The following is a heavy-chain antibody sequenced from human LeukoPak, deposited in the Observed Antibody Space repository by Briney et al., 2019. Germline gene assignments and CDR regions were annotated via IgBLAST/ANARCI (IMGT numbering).Heavy chain of an antibody. Sequence: ASVKVSCKASGCTFTGYYMHWVRQAPGQGLEWMGWINPNSGGTNYAQKFQGRVTMTRNTSISTAYMELSSLRSEDTAVYYCARSYDSSGYFDYWGQGTLVTVSS. J-gene: IGHJ4*02. CDR2: INPNSGGT. V-gene: IGHV1-2*02. D-gene: IGHD3-22*01. CDR3: ARSYDSSGYFDY. CDR1: GCTFTGYY.